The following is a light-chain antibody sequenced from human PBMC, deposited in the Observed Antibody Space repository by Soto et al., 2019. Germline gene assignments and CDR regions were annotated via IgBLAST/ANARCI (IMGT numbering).Light chain of an antibody. CDR3: SSYRAYSTLWV. V-gene: IGLV2-14*01. CDR1: ASDVGNYNY. Sequence: QSALTQPASVSGSPGQSITISCTGTASDVGNYNYVSWYQQYPGKAPKLMIYAVSNRPSGVSNRFSGSKSGNTASLTISGLQDEDEADYYCSSYRAYSTLWVFGGGTKLTVL. J-gene: IGLJ3*02. CDR2: AVS.